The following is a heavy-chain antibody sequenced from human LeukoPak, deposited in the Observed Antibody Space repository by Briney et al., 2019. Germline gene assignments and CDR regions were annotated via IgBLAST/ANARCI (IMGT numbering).Heavy chain of an antibody. CDR2: IIPIFGTA. CDR1: GGTFNSYA. Sequence: ASVKVSCKASGGTFNSYAISWVRQAPGQGLEWMGGIIPIFGTANYAQKFQGRVTITADESTSTAYMELSSLRSEDTAVYYCARDSRYYYDSSGYYYCYYWGQGTLVTVSS. D-gene: IGHD3-22*01. CDR3: ARDSRYYYDSSGYYYCYY. J-gene: IGHJ4*02. V-gene: IGHV1-69*01.